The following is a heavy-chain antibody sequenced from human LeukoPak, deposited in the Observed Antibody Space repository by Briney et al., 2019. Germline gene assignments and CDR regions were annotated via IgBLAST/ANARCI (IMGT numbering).Heavy chain of an antibody. V-gene: IGHV3-7*01. CDR3: ARDRSYGGGEDY. J-gene: IGHJ4*02. CDR2: IKQDGSEK. Sequence: GGSLRLSCAASGFTFSRYWMSWVRQAPGKGLEWLANIKQDGSEKYYVDSVKGRFTISRDNAKNSLYLQMNSLRAEDTAVYYCARDRSYGGGEDYWGQGTLVTVSS. CDR1: GFTFSRYW. D-gene: IGHD3-16*01.